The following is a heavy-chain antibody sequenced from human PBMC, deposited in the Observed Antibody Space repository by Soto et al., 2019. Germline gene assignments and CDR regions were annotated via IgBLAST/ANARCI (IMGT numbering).Heavy chain of an antibody. Sequence: SETLSLTCTVSGGSVSSGSYYWSWIRQPPGKGLEWIGYIYYSGSTNYNPSLKSRVTISVDTSKNQFSLKLSSVTAADTAVYYCARETVVAATHYFDYWGQGTLVTVSS. CDR2: IYYSGST. D-gene: IGHD2-15*01. CDR1: GGSVSSGSYY. V-gene: IGHV4-61*01. CDR3: ARETVVAATHYFDY. J-gene: IGHJ4*02.